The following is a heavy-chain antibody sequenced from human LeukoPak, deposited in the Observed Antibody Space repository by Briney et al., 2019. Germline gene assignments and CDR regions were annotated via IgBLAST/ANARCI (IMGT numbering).Heavy chain of an antibody. V-gene: IGHV3-23*01. CDR2: ISGSGGST. J-gene: IGHJ4*02. CDR3: AKYRVPAAMGSGSSWDY. D-gene: IGHD2-2*01. CDR1: GFTFSSYA. Sequence: GGSLRLSCAASGFTFSSYAMSWVRQAPGKGLEWVSAISGSGGSTYYADSVKGRFTISRDNSKNTLYLQMNGLRAEDTAVYYCAKYRVPAAMGSGSSWDYWGQGTLVTVSS.